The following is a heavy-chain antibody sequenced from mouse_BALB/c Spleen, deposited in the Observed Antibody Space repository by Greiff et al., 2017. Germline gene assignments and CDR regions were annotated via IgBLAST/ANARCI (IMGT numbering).Heavy chain of an antibody. CDR1: GFTFSSFG. J-gene: IGHJ4*01. CDR3: ARSDSDAMDY. CDR2: ISSGSSTI. Sequence: VQLKESGGGLVQPGGSRKLSCAASGFTFSSFGMHWVRQAPEKGLEWVAYISSGSSTIYYADTVKGRFTISRDNPKNTLFLQMTSLRSEDTAMYYCARSDSDAMDYWGQGTSVTVSS. D-gene: IGHD2-4*01. V-gene: IGHV5-17*02.